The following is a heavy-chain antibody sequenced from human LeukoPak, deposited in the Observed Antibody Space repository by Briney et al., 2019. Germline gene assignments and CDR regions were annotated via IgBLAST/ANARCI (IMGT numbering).Heavy chain of an antibody. CDR1: GFTFSSYW. CDR2: IKQDGSEK. CDR3: ARVITIFGVDGGWFDP. V-gene: IGHV3-7*01. J-gene: IGHJ5*02. Sequence: GGSLRLSCAASGFTFSSYWMSWARQAPGKGLEWVANIKQDGSEKYYVDSVKGRFTISRDNAKNSLYLQMNSLRAEDTAVYYCARVITIFGVDGGWFDPWGQGTLVTVSS. D-gene: IGHD3-3*01.